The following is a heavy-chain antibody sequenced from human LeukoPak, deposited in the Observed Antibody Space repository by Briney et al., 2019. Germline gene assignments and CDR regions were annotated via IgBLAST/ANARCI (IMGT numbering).Heavy chain of an antibody. CDR2: IRRSGGST. CDR3: AKSLPAALLDAFDI. V-gene: IGHV3-23*01. Sequence: GGSLRHSCAASGFTFSSYAVSWVRQAPGKGLEWVSPIRRSGGSTYYADSVKGRFTISRDNSKNTLYLQMNSLRAEDTAVYYCAKSLPAALLDAFDIWGQGTMVTVSS. CDR1: GFTFSSYA. J-gene: IGHJ3*02. D-gene: IGHD2-2*01.